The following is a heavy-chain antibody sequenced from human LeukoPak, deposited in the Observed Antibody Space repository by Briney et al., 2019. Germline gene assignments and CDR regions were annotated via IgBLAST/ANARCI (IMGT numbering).Heavy chain of an antibody. D-gene: IGHD6-6*01. Sequence: PGRSLRLSCAASGFTFSSYGMHWVRQAPGKGLEWVAVIWYDGSNKYYADSVKGRFTISRDNSKNTLYLQMNSLRPEDTAVYYCARDPDSSPSLDYWGQGTLVTVSS. CDR1: GFTFSSYG. J-gene: IGHJ4*02. CDR2: IWYDGSNK. CDR3: ARDPDSSPSLDY. V-gene: IGHV3-33*08.